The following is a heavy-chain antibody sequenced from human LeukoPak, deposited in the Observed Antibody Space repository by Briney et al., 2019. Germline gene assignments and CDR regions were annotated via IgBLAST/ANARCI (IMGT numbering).Heavy chain of an antibody. CDR3: ARAIEPGPYFDY. V-gene: IGHV3-66*01. Sequence: PGGSLRLSCAASGFTVSSNYMSWVRQAPGKGLEWVSVIYSGGNTYDADSVKGRFTISRDNSKNTLYLQMNSLRAEDTAVYYCARAIEPGPYFDYWGQGTLVTVSS. J-gene: IGHJ4*02. CDR2: IYSGGNT. CDR1: GFTVSSNY. D-gene: IGHD1-14*01.